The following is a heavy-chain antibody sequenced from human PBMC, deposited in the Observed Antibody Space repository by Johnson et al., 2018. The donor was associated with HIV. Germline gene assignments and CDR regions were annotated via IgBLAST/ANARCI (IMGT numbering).Heavy chain of an antibody. D-gene: IGHD3-22*01. CDR3: ARDVRGYYDSSGYPYLDAFDI. V-gene: IGHV3-11*01. CDR1: GFTFSDYY. Sequence: QVQLVESGGGLVKPGGSLRLSCVASGFTFSDYYMSWIRQAPGKGLEWVSYLSSSAGTISYTDSVKGRFTISRDNATNSLYLQMNSLRAEDTALYYCARDVRGYYDSSGYPYLDAFDIWGQGTMVTISS. CDR2: LSSSAGTI. J-gene: IGHJ3*02.